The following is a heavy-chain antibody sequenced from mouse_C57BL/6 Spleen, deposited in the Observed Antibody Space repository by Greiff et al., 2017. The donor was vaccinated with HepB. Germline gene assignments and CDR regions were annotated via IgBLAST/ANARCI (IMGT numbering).Heavy chain of an antibody. Sequence: EVKLVESGGGLVKPGGSLKLSCAASGFTFSDYGMHWVRQAPEKGLEWVAYISSGSSTIYYADTVKGRFTISRDNAKNTLFLQMTSLRSEDTAMYYCARHDYGSSPDYWGQGTTLTVAS. CDR3: ARHDYGSSPDY. CDR2: ISSGSSTI. J-gene: IGHJ2*01. V-gene: IGHV5-17*01. CDR1: GFTFSDYG. D-gene: IGHD1-1*01.